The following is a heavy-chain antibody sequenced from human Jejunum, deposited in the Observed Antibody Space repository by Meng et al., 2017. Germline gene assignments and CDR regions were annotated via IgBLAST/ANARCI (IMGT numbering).Heavy chain of an antibody. CDR2: IGTGGDT. D-gene: IGHD5/OR15-5a*01. J-gene: IGHJ3*02. Sequence: GESLKISCAASGFTFSGYDLHWVRQGPGKGLEWVSAIGTGGDTYYSGSVKGRCTISRENAKNSLYLQMNSLRAGDTAVYYCAREARGSHCLERLDIWGQGTMVTVSS. CDR1: GFTFSGYD. V-gene: IGHV3-13*01. CDR3: AREARGSHCLERLDI.